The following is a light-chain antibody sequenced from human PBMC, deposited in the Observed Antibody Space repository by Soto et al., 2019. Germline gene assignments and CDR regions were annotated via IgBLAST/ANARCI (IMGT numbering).Light chain of an antibody. CDR1: QSVSSD. V-gene: IGKV3-11*01. CDR2: GAS. J-gene: IGKJ3*01. Sequence: EIVMTQSPATLSVSPLERATLSFRASQSVSSDLAWYHQKPGQAPRLLIYGASTRATGIPARFSGSGSGTDFTLTISSLEPEDSAVYYCQQRHMWPIKFGPGTKVDIK. CDR3: QQRHMWPIK.